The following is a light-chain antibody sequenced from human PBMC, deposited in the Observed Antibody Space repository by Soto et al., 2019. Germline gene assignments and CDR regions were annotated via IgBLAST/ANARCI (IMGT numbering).Light chain of an antibody. J-gene: IGKJ1*01. V-gene: IGKV1-27*01. CDR2: AAS. Sequence: DIQMTQSPSSLSASVGDRVTITCRASQGISTYLVWYQQKPGTVPKLLIFAASTLQSGVPSRFSGSGSVTDFTLTISSLKPEDVATYYCQSYTGAPWTFGQGTKVEI. CDR3: QSYTGAPWT. CDR1: QGISTY.